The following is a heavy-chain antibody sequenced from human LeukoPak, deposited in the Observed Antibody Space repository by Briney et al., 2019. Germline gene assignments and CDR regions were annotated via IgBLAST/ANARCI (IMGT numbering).Heavy chain of an antibody. J-gene: IGHJ6*03. CDR1: GGSISSYY. CDR3: ARSDYDSSGYSPYYYYYYMDV. CDR2: IYYSGST. Sequence: PSETLSLTCTVSGGSISSYYWSWIRQPPGKGLEWIGYIYYSGSTNYNPSLKSRVTLSVDTSKNQFSLKLSSVTAADTAVYYCARSDYDSSGYSPYYYYYYMDVWGKGTTVTVSS. V-gene: IGHV4-59*01. D-gene: IGHD3-22*01.